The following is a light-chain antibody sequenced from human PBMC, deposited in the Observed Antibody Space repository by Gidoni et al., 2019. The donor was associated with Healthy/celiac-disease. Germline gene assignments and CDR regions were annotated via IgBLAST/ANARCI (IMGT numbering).Light chain of an antibody. Sequence: QSALTQPPSASGSPGQSVTISCTGTSSDVGGYNYVSWYQQHPGKAPNLMIYEVSKRPSGVPARFSGSKSGNTASLTVSGLQSEDEADYYCSSYAGSNKLGVFGTGTKVTVL. CDR2: EVS. CDR3: SSYAGSNKLGV. CDR1: SSDVGGYNY. V-gene: IGLV2-8*01. J-gene: IGLJ1*01.